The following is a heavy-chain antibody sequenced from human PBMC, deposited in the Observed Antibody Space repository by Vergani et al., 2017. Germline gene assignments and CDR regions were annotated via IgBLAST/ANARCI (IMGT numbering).Heavy chain of an antibody. V-gene: IGHV3-9*01. CDR2: INWNGGST. Sequence: EVQLVESGGGLVQPGRSLRLSCAASGFTFDDYAMHWVRQAPGKGLEWVSGINWNGGSTGYADSVKGRFTISRDNAKNSLYLQMNSLRAEDTALYHCARVIYYYDSSGYYDYWGQGTLVTVSS. CDR3: ARVIYYYDSSGYYDY. J-gene: IGHJ4*02. CDR1: GFTFDDYA. D-gene: IGHD3-22*01.